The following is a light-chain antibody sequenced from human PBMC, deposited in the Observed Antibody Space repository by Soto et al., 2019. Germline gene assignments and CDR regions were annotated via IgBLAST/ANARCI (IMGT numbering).Light chain of an antibody. CDR1: QSINIY. V-gene: IGKV1-39*01. Sequence: DIQMTQSPSSLSASVGDRVTITCRTSQSINIYLNWYQQKVGEPPRLLIFGASNLQSGGQSRFSGSGVGTHFTLTISSLQAEDFATYYCQQGYTKSPLTFAGGTKVDIK. CDR2: GAS. J-gene: IGKJ4*01. CDR3: QQGYTKSPLT.